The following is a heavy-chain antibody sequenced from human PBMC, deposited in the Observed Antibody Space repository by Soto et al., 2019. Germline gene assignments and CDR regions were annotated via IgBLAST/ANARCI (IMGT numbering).Heavy chain of an antibody. J-gene: IGHJ6*03. CDR2: ITGSTGTT. Sequence: EVQVLESGGGSVQPGGSLRLSCAASGFTFSNFAMSWVRHAPGKGLEWVSEITGSTGTTYYADSVKGRFIISRDNSKNSVHMQMNSVRAEDTSVYYCAKDTSSFAYYMDVWGQGTTVTVSS. CDR3: AKDTSSFAYYMDV. D-gene: IGHD6-19*01. CDR1: GFTFSNFA. V-gene: IGHV3-23*01.